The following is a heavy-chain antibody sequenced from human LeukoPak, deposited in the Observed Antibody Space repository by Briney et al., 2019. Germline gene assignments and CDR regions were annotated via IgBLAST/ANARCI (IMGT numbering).Heavy chain of an antibody. J-gene: IGHJ4*01. CDR3: ASRSYGHRVNY. Sequence: QASETLSLTCTVSGGSISSSSYYWGWIRQPPGKGLEWIGSIYYSGSTYYNPSLKSRVTISVDTSKNQFSLKLSSVTAADPAVYYCASRSYGHRVNYWGQGTLVTVSS. CDR1: GGSISSSSYY. V-gene: IGHV4-39*01. D-gene: IGHD1-14*01. CDR2: IYYSGST.